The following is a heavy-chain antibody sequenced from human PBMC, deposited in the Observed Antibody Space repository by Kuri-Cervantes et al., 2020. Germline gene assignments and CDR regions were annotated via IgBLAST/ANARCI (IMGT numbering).Heavy chain of an antibody. CDR1: GFTFSDYY. Sequence: GGSLRLSCAASGFTFSDYYMSWIRQAPGKGQEWVSYISSSGSTIYYADSVKGRFTISRDNAKNSLYLQMSSLRAEDTAVYYCARDMTHPMATIIAYYYYGLDVWGQGTTVTVSS. J-gene: IGHJ6*02. CDR3: ARDMTHPMATIIAYYYYGLDV. CDR2: ISSSGSTI. D-gene: IGHD5-24*01. V-gene: IGHV3-11*04.